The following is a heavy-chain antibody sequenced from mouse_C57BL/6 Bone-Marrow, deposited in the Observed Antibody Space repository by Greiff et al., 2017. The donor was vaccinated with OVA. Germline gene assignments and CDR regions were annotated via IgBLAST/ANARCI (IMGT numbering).Heavy chain of an antibody. D-gene: IGHD1-1*01. V-gene: IGHV1-80*01. J-gene: IGHJ3*01. CDR3: ARSYYYGSSFFAY. CDR1: GYAFSSYW. CDR2: IYPGDGAT. Sequence: VQLQQSGAELVKPGASVKISCKASGYAFSSYWMNWVKQRPGKGLEWIGQIYPGDGATNYNGKFKGKATLTADKSSSTAYLQLISLTSEDAAVYFCARSYYYGSSFFAYWGQGTLVTVSA.